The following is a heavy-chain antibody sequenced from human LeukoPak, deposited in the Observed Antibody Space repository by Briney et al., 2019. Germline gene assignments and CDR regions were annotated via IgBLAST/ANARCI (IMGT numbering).Heavy chain of an antibody. CDR1: GGSINSFD. Sequence: SETLSLTCTVSGGSINSFDWSWIRQPAGKGLEWIGRMYTSWTTKYNPSLRSRVTMSLDTSKNQLSLKMSSVTAADTAVYYCAKDGGLQQLPRGGDWYFDLWGRGSLVTVSS. D-gene: IGHD6-13*01. CDR3: AKDGGLQQLPRGGDWYFDL. CDR2: MYTSWTT. J-gene: IGHJ2*01. V-gene: IGHV4-4*07.